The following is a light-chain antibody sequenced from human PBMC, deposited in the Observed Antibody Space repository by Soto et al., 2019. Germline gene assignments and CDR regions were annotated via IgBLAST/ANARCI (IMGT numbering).Light chain of an antibody. V-gene: IGLV2-14*01. CDR2: EVS. J-gene: IGLJ3*02. CDR3: PSYSVTTSLV. CDR1: SSDVGNYNY. Sequence: QSALTQPASVSGSPGQSITISCTGTSSDVGNYNYVSWYQQHPGKAPKLMIYEVSNRPSGVSNRFSGSQSGNTASLTISGLQAEDEADYYCPSYSVTTSLVFGGGTQLTVL.